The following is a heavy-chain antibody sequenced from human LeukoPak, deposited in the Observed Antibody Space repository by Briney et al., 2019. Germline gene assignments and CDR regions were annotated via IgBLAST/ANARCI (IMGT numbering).Heavy chain of an antibody. Sequence: GASVKVSCKASGYTFTSYAMHWVRQAPGQSLEWMGWINAGNGNTKYSQKFQGRVSITRDTSASTAYMELSSLRSEDTAVYYCARVIGYYCDGSGYLDYWGQGTLVTVSS. V-gene: IGHV1-3*01. CDR2: INAGNGNT. J-gene: IGHJ4*02. CDR1: GYTFTSYA. CDR3: ARVIGYYCDGSGYLDY. D-gene: IGHD3-22*01.